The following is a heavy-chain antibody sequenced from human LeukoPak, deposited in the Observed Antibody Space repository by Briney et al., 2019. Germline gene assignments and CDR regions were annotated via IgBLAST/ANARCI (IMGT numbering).Heavy chain of an antibody. J-gene: IGHJ4*02. V-gene: IGHV1-2*02. CDR1: GYTFTGYY. CDR3: ARDRWLLWFGELFSFDY. CDR2: INPNSGGT. D-gene: IGHD3-10*01. Sequence: GASVKVSCKASGYTFTGYYMHWVRQAPGQGLEWMGWINPNSGGTNYAQKFQGRVTMTRDTSISTAYMELSRLRSDDTAVYYCARDRWLLWFGELFSFDYWGQGTLVTVSS.